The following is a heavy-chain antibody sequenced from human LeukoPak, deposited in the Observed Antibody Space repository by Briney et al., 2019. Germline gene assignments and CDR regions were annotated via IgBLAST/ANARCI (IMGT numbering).Heavy chain of an antibody. CDR3: ARGPERGYSYGHIDS. V-gene: IGHV1-69*10. J-gene: IGHJ4*02. CDR2: IIPILGIA. D-gene: IGHD5-18*01. CDR1: GGTFSNYA. Sequence: VASVKVSCKASGGTFSNYAISWVRQAPGQGLEWMGAIIPILGIANYAQKFQGRVTITADKSTSTAYMELSSLRSEDTAVYYCARGPERGYSYGHIDSWGQGTLVTVSS.